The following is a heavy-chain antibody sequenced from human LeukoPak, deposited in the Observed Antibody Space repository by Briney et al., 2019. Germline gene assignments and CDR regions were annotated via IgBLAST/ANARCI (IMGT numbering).Heavy chain of an antibody. J-gene: IGHJ4*02. Sequence: GGSLRLSCTTSGFSFVDYAMAWVRQAPGKGLELVGFIRSKAYGGTSEYAASVKGRFTLSRDDSKSIAYLQMNSLKAEDTAVYYCSREAIGGRRGATKLHFDYWGQGTLVTVSS. V-gene: IGHV3-49*04. D-gene: IGHD1-26*01. CDR3: SREAIGGRRGATKLHFDY. CDR1: GFSFVDYA. CDR2: IRSKAYGGTS.